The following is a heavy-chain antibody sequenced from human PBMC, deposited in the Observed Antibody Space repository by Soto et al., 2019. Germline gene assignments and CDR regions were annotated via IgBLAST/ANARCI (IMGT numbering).Heavy chain of an antibody. CDR3: ARSNYDFWSGYCPSRGASYGLDF. CDR1: GYTFTSYG. V-gene: IGHV1-18*01. CDR2: ISAYNGNT. D-gene: IGHD3-3*01. J-gene: IGHJ6*02. Sequence: GASVKVSCKASGYTFTSYGISWVRQAPGQGLEWMGWISAYNGNTNYAQKLQGRVTMTTDTSTSTAYMELRSLRSDDTAAYYCARSNYDFWSGYCPSRGASYGLDFWGQGTTVTVSS.